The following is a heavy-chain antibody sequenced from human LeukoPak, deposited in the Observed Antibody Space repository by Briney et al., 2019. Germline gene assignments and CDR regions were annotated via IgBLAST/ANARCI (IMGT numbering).Heavy chain of an antibody. D-gene: IGHD2/OR15-2a*01. J-gene: IGHJ3*01. CDR3: AKSLHDSTTFWSEFRGFDV. V-gene: IGHV3-23*01. CDR1: GIPFWRHA. Sequence: GGSLRLSCTASGIPFWRHAMNWVRQAPGKGLEWVSGIYGAATATYYADSVKGRFTISRDNSKDTLWLQMNSLRAEDTAVYYCAKSLHDSTTFWSEFRGFDVWGQGTMVTVSS. CDR2: IYGAATAT.